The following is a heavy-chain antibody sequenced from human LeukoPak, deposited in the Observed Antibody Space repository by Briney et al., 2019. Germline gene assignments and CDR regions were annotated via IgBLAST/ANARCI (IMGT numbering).Heavy chain of an antibody. D-gene: IGHD5-12*01. CDR2: ISYDGRHK. CDR1: GVSFSDYA. Sequence: GGSLRLSCVGSGVSFSDYAMHWVRQAPGKGLEWVAVISYDGRHKFYADSVKGRFSISRDNSKNTLYLQMNSLSGEDTAVYFCARDDPNRGYQDQFGPIDIWGHGTKTTVSS. J-gene: IGHJ3*02. V-gene: IGHV3-30*04. CDR3: ARDDPNRGYQDQFGPIDI.